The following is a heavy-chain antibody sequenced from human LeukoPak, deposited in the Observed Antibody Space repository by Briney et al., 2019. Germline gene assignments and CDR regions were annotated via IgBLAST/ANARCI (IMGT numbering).Heavy chain of an antibody. V-gene: IGHV3-11*01. Sequence: GGSLRLSCAASGFIVSSNYMSWVRQAPGKGLEWVSYISSSGSTIYYADSVKGRFTISRDNAKNSLYLQMNSLRAEDTAVYYCARDRSYGDYYDWGQGTLVTVSS. CDR2: ISSSGSTI. CDR1: GFIVSSNY. D-gene: IGHD4-17*01. J-gene: IGHJ4*02. CDR3: ARDRSYGDYYD.